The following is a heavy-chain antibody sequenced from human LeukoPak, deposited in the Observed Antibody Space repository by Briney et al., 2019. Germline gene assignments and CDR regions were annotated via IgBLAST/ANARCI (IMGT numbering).Heavy chain of an antibody. CDR3: ARGSLYYDIFLRFSP. J-gene: IGHJ3*01. Sequence: ASVKVSCKASGYTFTGYYMHWVRQAPGQGLEWMGWINPNSGGTNYAQNFQGRVTMTRDTSINTAYMELSRLRSDDTAVYYCARGSLYYDIFLRFSPWGQGTMVTVSS. V-gene: IGHV1-2*02. D-gene: IGHD3-9*01. CDR1: GYTFTGYY. CDR2: INPNSGGT.